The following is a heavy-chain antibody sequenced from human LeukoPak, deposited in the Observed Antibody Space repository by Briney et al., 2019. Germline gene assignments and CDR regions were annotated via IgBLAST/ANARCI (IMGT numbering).Heavy chain of an antibody. J-gene: IGHJ4*02. CDR2: IQYDGINR. CDR3: AKGSGNYLTYYFDY. V-gene: IGHV3-30*02. D-gene: IGHD1-26*01. Sequence: GGSLRLSCAASGFTFSTYGMHWVRQAPGKGLEWVTFIQYDGINRYYADSVKGRFTISRDNSKNTLYLQMNSLRAEDTAVYYCAKGSGNYLTYYFDYWGQGTLVTVSS. CDR1: GFTFSTYG.